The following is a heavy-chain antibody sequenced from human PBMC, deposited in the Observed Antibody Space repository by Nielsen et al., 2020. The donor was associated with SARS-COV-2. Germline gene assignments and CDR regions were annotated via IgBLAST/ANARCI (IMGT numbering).Heavy chain of an antibody. V-gene: IGHV3-73*01. J-gene: IGHJ4*02. Sequence: GGSLRLSCAASGFTFSGSAMHWVRQASGKGLEWVGRIRSKANSYATAYAASVKGRFTISRDDSKNTAYLQMNSLKTEDTAVYYCTRSIAAAGYYFDYWGQGTLVTVSS. CDR3: TRSIAAAGYYFDY. D-gene: IGHD6-13*01. CDR1: GFTFSGSA. CDR2: IRSKANSYAT.